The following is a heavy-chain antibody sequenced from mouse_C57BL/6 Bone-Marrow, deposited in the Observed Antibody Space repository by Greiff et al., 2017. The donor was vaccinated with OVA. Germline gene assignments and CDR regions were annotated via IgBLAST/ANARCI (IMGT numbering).Heavy chain of an antibody. V-gene: IGHV5-17*01. Sequence: EVKLVESGGGLVKPGGSLKLSCAASGFTFSDYGMHWVRQAPEKGLEWVAYISSGSSTIYYAATVKGRFTISRDNAKNTLFLQMTSLRSEDTAMYYCAIYYDYDVGWYFDVWGTGTTVTVSS. CDR2: ISSGSSTI. J-gene: IGHJ1*03. CDR1: GFTFSDYG. D-gene: IGHD2-4*01. CDR3: AIYYDYDVGWYFDV.